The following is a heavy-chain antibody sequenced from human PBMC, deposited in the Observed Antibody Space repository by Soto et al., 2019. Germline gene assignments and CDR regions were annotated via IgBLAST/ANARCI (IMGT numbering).Heavy chain of an antibody. CDR3: ATEGFWSGYPTLDY. V-gene: IGHV4-39*01. J-gene: IGHJ4*02. CDR2: IYYSGST. CDR1: GGSISSSSYY. D-gene: IGHD3-3*01. Sequence: QLQLQESGPGLVKPSETLSLTCTVSGGSISSSSYYWGWIRQPPGKGLEWIGSIYYSGSTYYNPSLKSRVTLSVDTSKNQFSLKLSSVTAADTAVYYCATEGFWSGYPTLDYWGQGTLVTVSS.